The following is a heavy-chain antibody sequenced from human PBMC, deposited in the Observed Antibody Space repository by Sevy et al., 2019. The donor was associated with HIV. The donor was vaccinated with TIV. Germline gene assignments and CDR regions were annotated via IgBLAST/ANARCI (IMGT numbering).Heavy chain of an antibody. D-gene: IGHD4-17*01. CDR2: IGNDGNNK. Sequence: GGSLRLSCAASGLTPSTYDIHWVRQAPGKGLEWVAVIGNDGNNKFYADSVKGRFTISRDDSKNTVFLQMDSLRAEDTAVYYCARDPRIYGDYLLAYFDYWGQGTLVTVSS. V-gene: IGHV3-33*01. J-gene: IGHJ4*02. CDR1: GLTPSTYD. CDR3: ARDPRIYGDYLLAYFDY.